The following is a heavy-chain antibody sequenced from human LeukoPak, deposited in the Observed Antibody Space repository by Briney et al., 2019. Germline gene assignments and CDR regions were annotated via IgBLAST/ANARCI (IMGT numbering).Heavy chain of an antibody. CDR3: ARAGYYRFDY. CDR2: IKEDGSDK. CDR1: GFTFSGSW. J-gene: IGHJ4*02. V-gene: IGHV3-7*01. Sequence: GGSLRLSCAASGFTFSGSWMTWIRQAPGKGLEWVANIKEDGSDKYYVDSVKGRFTISRDNAKDSLYLQLNSLRAEDTAVYYCARAGYYRFDYWGQGTLVTVSS. D-gene: IGHD2/OR15-2a*01.